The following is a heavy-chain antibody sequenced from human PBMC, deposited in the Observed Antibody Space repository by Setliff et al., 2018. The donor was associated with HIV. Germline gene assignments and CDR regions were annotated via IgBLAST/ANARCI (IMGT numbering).Heavy chain of an antibody. CDR3: ATANRASKSYYYDSSGYPDAFDS. J-gene: IGHJ3*02. CDR2: FDPEDGET. D-gene: IGHD3-22*01. V-gene: IGHV1-24*01. CDR1: GYTLTGLS. Sequence: ASVKVSCKVSGYTLTGLSRHWVRQAPGKGLEWMGGFDPEDGETIYAQKFQGRVTMTEDTSTDTAYMELSSLRSEDTAVYYCATANRASKSYYYDSSGYPDAFDSWGQGTMVTVSS.